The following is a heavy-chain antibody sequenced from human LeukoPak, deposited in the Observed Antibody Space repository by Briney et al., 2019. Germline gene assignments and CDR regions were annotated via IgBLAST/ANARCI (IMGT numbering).Heavy chain of an antibody. CDR1: GGTFSSYA. CDR3: ARGAVVVTEYFDY. D-gene: IGHD3-22*01. V-gene: IGHV1-18*01. Sequence: ASVKVSCKASGGTFSSYAISWVRQAPGQGLEWMGWISAYNGNTNYAQKLQGRVTMTTDTSTSTAYMELRSLRSDDTAVYCRARGAVVVTEYFDYWGQGTLVTVSS. CDR2: ISAYNGNT. J-gene: IGHJ4*02.